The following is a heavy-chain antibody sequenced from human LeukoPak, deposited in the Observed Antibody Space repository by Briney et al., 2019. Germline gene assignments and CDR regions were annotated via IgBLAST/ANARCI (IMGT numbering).Heavy chain of an antibody. CDR1: GGSISSGDYY. J-gene: IGHJ6*03. D-gene: IGHD5-18*01. V-gene: IGHV4-61*02. CDR2: ISSSGST. CDR3: ARRIQLWFPPYYYYYYMDV. Sequence: SQTLSLTCTVSGGSISSGDYYWSWIRQPAGKGLEWIGRISSSGSTNYNPSLKSRVTISVDTSKNQFSLKLSSVTAADTAVYYCARRIQLWFPPYYYYYYMDVWGKGTTVTVSS.